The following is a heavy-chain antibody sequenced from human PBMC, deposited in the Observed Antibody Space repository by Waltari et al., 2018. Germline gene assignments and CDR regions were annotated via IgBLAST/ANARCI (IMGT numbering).Heavy chain of an antibody. V-gene: IGHV4-59*01. CDR3: ARSTPGLFVDV. CDR1: GGSMSTYY. CDR2: LYYSGST. D-gene: IGHD2-2*01. J-gene: IGHJ6*02. Sequence: QVQLHESGPGLVRPSATLSLTCPVPGGSMSTYYRSWIRQPPGKGLEWIGYLYYSGSTSYNPSLKSRVTMSLDTSKNQFSLNLTSVTAADTAVYYCARSTPGLFVDVWGQGTTVTVSS.